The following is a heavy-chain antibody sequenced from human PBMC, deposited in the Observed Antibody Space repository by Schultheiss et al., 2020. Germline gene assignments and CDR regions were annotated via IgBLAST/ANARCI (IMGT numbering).Heavy chain of an antibody. J-gene: IGHJ5*02. CDR1: GGSISSGDYY. CDR3: ARVEGVDFWVGSHWFDP. CDR2: IYHSGST. Sequence: SETLSLTCTVSGGSISSGDYYWSWIRQPPGKGLEWIGYIYHSGSTYYNPSLKSRVTISVDTSKNQFSLKLSSVTAADTAVYYCARVEGVDFWVGSHWFDPWGQGTLVTVSS. D-gene: IGHD3-3*01. V-gene: IGHV4-30-4*02.